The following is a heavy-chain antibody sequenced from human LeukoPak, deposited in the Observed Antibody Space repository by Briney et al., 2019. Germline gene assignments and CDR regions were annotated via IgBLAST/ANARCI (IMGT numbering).Heavy chain of an antibody. CDR2: ISTSGRTI. Sequence: GGSLRLSCAASGFTFSDFYMTWIRQAPGKGLEWVSYISTSGRTIHYADSVKGRFTISRDNAKNSLYLQMNSLRAEDTAVYYCARGAHKVIAVAQYYYYGMDVWGQGTTVTVSS. V-gene: IGHV3-11*04. CDR1: GFTFSDFY. J-gene: IGHJ6*02. D-gene: IGHD6-19*01. CDR3: ARGAHKVIAVAQYYYYGMDV.